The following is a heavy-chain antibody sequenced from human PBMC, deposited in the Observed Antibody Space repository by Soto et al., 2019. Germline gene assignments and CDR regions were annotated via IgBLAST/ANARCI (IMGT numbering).Heavy chain of an antibody. V-gene: IGHV4-59*01. D-gene: IGHD1-20*01. CDR1: GGSISNYY. CDR2: IYYSGTT. J-gene: IGHJ5*02. Sequence: QVQLQESGPGLVKPSETLSLTCTVSGGSISNYYWRWIRQPPGKGLEWIGYIYYSGTTNYNSSLKSRVTMSVDTSKNPLSLKLSSVTAADTAVYYCARAYNTTWTALSPWGQGTLVTVSS. CDR3: ARAYNTTWTALSP.